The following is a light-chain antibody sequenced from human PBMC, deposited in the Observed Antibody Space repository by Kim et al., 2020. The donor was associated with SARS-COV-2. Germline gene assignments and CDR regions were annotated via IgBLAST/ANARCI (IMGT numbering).Light chain of an antibody. CDR2: GKN. J-gene: IGLJ2*01. Sequence: SSELTQDPAVSVALGQTVRITCQGDSLRSYYATWYQQKPGQAPKVVIYGKNNRPSGIPDRFSGSSSGNTASLTITGSQAGDEADYYCSSRDSNDNVVFGGGTKLTVL. CDR1: SLRSYY. V-gene: IGLV3-19*01. CDR3: SSRDSNDNVV.